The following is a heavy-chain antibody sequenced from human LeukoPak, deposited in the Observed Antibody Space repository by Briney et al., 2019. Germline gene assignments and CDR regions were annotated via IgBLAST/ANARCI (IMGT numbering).Heavy chain of an antibody. CDR3: ARGSPMITFGGVIALHFDY. J-gene: IGHJ4*02. CDR2: IYYSGST. CDR1: GGSISSYY. D-gene: IGHD3-16*02. V-gene: IGHV4-59*01. Sequence: PETQSLTCTVSGGSISSYYWSWIRQPPGKGLEWIGYIYYSGSTNYNPSLKSRVTISVDTSKNQFSLKLSSVTAADTAVYYCARGSPMITFGGVIALHFDYWGQGTLVTVSS.